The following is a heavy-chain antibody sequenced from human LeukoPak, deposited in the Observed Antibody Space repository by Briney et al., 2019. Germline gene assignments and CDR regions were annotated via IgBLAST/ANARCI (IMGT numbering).Heavy chain of an antibody. D-gene: IGHD3-22*01. CDR1: GGTFISYA. CDR3: ARALSSSGYTFDY. CDR2: IIPIFGTA. Sequence: GASVKVSCKASGGTFISYAISWVRQAPGQGLEWMGGIIPIFGTANYAQKFQGRVTITADESTSTAYMELSSLRSEDTAVYYCARALSSSGYTFDYWGQGTLVTVSS. V-gene: IGHV1-69*13. J-gene: IGHJ4*02.